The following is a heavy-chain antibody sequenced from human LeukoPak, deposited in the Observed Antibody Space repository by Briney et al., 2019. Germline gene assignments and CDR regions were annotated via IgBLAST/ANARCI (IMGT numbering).Heavy chain of an antibody. V-gene: IGHV5-51*01. Sequence: GESLKISCKGSGYIFTNNWIGWVRQMPGKGLEWMGIIYPGDSDTRYSPSFEGQVTISVDKSISTACLQWSSLKASDTAMYYCARQTRDGSGSRGYSFDFWGQGTLVTVSS. D-gene: IGHD3-10*01. CDR2: IYPGDSDT. J-gene: IGHJ4*02. CDR1: GYIFTNNW. CDR3: ARQTRDGSGSRGYSFDF.